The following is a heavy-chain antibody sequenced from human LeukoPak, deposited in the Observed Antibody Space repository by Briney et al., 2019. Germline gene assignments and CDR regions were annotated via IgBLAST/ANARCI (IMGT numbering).Heavy chain of an antibody. CDR2: INPNSGGT. D-gene: IGHD3-9*01. V-gene: IGHV1-2*02. CDR3: ARGQGYFDWLLYPQDY. Sequence: GASVKVSCKASGYTFTGYYMHWVRQAPGQGLEWMGWINPNSGGTNYAQKFQGRVTMTRDTSINTAYMELSRLRSDDTAVYYCARGQGYFDWLLYPQDYWGQGTLVTVSS. J-gene: IGHJ4*02. CDR1: GYTFTGYY.